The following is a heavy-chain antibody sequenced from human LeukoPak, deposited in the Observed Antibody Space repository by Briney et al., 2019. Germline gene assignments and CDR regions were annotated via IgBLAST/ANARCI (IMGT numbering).Heavy chain of an antibody. CDR1: GFTFSSYW. V-gene: IGHV3-74*01. CDR3: AKEYCYGAGSSVDY. Sequence: GGSLSLSCAASGFTFSSYWMHWVRQAPGKGLVWVSRINTDGSSTSYADSVKGRFTISRDNAKNTLYLQMNSLRAEETAVYYCAKEYCYGAGSSVDYWGQGTLVTVSS. D-gene: IGHD3-10*01. CDR2: INTDGSST. J-gene: IGHJ4*02.